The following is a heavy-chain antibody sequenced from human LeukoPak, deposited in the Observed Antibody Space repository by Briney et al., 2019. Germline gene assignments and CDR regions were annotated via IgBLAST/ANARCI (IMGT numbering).Heavy chain of an antibody. CDR2: IGSDGTTK. CDR1: GFTFSSYA. CDR3: VKDCGLGGNRDY. J-gene: IGHJ4*02. Sequence: GGSLRLSCAASGFTFSSYAMHWVRQAPGKGLEWVAFIGSDGTTKYYADSVKGRFTISRDNSKNTLYLQMNSLRAEDTAVYYCVKDCGLGGNRDYWGQGTLVTVSS. D-gene: IGHD4-23*01. V-gene: IGHV3-30*02.